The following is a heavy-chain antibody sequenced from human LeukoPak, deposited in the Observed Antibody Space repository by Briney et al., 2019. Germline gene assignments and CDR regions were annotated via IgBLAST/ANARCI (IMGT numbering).Heavy chain of an antibody. Sequence: GGSLRLSCPPSGFTFDNFAMTWVRQAPGKGLEWVSEITGSGGSTYYEASVKGRFTISRDNSKNTLYLQMSSLRAEDTAIYYCARELFDFDYWGQGTLVTVSS. CDR2: ITGSGGST. V-gene: IGHV3-23*01. CDR3: ARELFDFDY. D-gene: IGHD3-10*01. CDR1: GFTFDNFA. J-gene: IGHJ4*02.